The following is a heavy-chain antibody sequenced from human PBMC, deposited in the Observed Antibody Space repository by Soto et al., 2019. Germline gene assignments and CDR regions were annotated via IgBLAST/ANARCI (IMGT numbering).Heavy chain of an antibody. CDR3: ASSARHTGDFFYYNGMDV. CDR1: GASIRSYY. J-gene: IGHJ6*02. D-gene: IGHD3-10*01. V-gene: IGHV4-4*08. Sequence: AETLSLTCSVSGASIRSYYWHWIRQPPGKGLEWIGYVYTSDYTRYSSSLKSRVTISVDTSKSQFYLRLNSVTAADTAVYYCASSARHTGDFFYYNGMDVWGQGTTVTVSS. CDR2: VYTSDYT.